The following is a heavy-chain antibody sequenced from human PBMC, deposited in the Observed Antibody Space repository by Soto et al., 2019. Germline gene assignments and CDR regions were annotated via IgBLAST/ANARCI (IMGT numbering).Heavy chain of an antibody. CDR1: GGSISRGGYY. Sequence: SEALSLTCTVSGGSISRGGYYWSWIRQHPGKGLEWIGYIYYSGSTYYNPSLKSRVTISVDTSKNQFSLKLSSVTAADTAVYYCARQLGCCSGGSCYSGFDYWGQGTLVTVSS. D-gene: IGHD2-15*01. CDR3: ARQLGCCSGGSCYSGFDY. V-gene: IGHV4-31*03. J-gene: IGHJ4*02. CDR2: IYYSGST.